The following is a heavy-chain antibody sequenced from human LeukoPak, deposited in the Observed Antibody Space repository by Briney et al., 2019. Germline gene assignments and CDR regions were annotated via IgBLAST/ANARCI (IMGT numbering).Heavy chain of an antibody. Sequence: GRSLILSCAASGFTFSSYAMHWVRPAPGKGLEWVALISYDGSYKVYADSVKGRFTISRDNSKNTLYLQMNSLRAEDTAVYYCAKDLWSCSGGSCYSGYYYYGMDVWGQGTTVTVSS. CDR3: AKDLWSCSGGSCYSGYYYYGMDV. D-gene: IGHD2-15*01. V-gene: IGHV3-30*01. J-gene: IGHJ6*02. CDR2: ISYDGSYK. CDR1: GFTFSSYA.